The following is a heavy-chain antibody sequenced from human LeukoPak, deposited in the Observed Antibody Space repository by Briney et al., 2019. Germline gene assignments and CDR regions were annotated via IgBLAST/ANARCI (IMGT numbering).Heavy chain of an antibody. J-gene: IGHJ4*02. CDR3: ARDWLYGSGSYYFDY. CDR1: GFTFSSYS. D-gene: IGHD3-10*01. V-gene: IGHV3-7*01. CDR2: IKQDGSEK. Sequence: PGGSLRLSCAASGFTFSSYSMNWVRQAPGKGLEWVANIKQDGSEKYYVDSVKGRFTISRDNAKNSLYLQMNSLRAEDTAVYYCARDWLYGSGSYYFDYWGQGTLVTVSS.